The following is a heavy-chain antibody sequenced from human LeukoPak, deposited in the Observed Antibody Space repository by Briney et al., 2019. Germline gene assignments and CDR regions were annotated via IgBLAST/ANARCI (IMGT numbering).Heavy chain of an antibody. J-gene: IGHJ3*02. CDR3: AKEIYGGGAFDI. CDR1: GFTFSTYA. V-gene: IGHV3-23*01. D-gene: IGHD4-23*01. CDR2: ISGSGGST. Sequence: GGSLRLSCAASGFTFSTYAMSWVRQAPGKGLEWVSAISGSGGSTYYADSVKGRFTISRDSSKNTLYLQMNSLRAEDTAVYYCAKEIYGGGAFDIWGQGTMVTVSS.